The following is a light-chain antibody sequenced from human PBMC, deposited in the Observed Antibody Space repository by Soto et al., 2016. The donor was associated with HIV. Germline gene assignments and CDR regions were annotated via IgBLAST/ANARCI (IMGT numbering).Light chain of an antibody. CDR2: GNR. CDR1: NIGIKN. CDR3: QVWDAAHDLLVV. Sequence: SYVLTQTPSVSVAPGQTARIPCEGDNIGIKNVHWYQQMAGQAPVLVVYGNRDRPSGIPERFSGSKSGNTATLTISRVEAGDEADYYCQVWDAAHDLLVVFGGGTKLTV. V-gene: IGLV3-21*02. J-gene: IGLJ2*01.